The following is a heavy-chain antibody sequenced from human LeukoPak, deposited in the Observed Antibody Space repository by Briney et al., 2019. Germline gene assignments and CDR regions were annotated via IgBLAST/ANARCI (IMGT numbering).Heavy chain of an antibody. Sequence: GGSLRLSCAASGFTFSSYWMSWVRQAPGKGLEWVANIKQDGSEKYYVDSVKGRFTVSRDNAKNSLYLQMNSLRSDDTALYYCARAPISGSYSQYFYMDVWGKGTTVTISS. CDR3: ARAPISGSYSQYFYMDV. J-gene: IGHJ6*03. V-gene: IGHV3-7*03. D-gene: IGHD3-10*01. CDR1: GFTFSSYW. CDR2: IKQDGSEK.